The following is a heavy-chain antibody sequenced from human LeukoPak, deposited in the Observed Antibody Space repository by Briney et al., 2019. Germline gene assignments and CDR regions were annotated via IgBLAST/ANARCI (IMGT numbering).Heavy chain of an antibody. D-gene: IGHD6-13*01. Sequence: SETLSLTCTVSGGSISSYYWSWIRQPAGKGLEWIGRIYTSGSTNYTPSLKSRVTMSVDTSKNQFSLKLSSVTAADTAVYYCARDLERWYNNWFDPWGQGTLVTVSS. V-gene: IGHV4-4*07. J-gene: IGHJ5*02. CDR3: ARDLERWYNNWFDP. CDR1: GGSISSYY. CDR2: IYTSGST.